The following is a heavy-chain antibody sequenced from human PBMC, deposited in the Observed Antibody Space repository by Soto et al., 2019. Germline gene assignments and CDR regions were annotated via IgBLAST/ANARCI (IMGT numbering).Heavy chain of an antibody. D-gene: IGHD4-17*01. CDR2: IYNSGNT. CDR3: ARDVYRDYGPLYYYYYGMDV. V-gene: IGHV4-31*03. J-gene: IGHJ6*02. CDR1: GGSVSSCGYY. Sequence: PSETLSLTCTVSGGSVSSCGYYWSWIRQHPGKGLEWIGFIYNSGNTDYNPSLKSRVTISVDTSKNQFSLKLSSVTAADTAVYYCARDVYRDYGPLYYYYYGMDVWGQGTTVTVSS.